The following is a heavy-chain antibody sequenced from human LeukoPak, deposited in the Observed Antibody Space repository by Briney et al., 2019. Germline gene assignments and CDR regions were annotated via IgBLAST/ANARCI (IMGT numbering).Heavy chain of an antibody. CDR1: GFTFSYSW. J-gene: IGHJ6*04. CDR2: ISYDGSNK. V-gene: IGHV3-30*18. Sequence: GGSLRLSCAASGFTFSYSWMSWVRQAPGKGLEGVAVISYDGSNKYYADSVKGRFTISRDNSKNTLYLQMNSLRAEDTAVYYCAKDTQYCSSTSCQDYYYYGMDVWGKGTTVTVSS. D-gene: IGHD2-2*01. CDR3: AKDTQYCSSTSCQDYYYYGMDV.